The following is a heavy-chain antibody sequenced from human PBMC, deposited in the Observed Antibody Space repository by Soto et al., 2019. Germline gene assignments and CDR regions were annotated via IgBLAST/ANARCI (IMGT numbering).Heavy chain of an antibody. D-gene: IGHD2-15*01. V-gene: IGHV4-59*01. Sequence: PSETLSLTCTVSGGSIRKVYWSWIRQAPGKGLEWIGFIFHSGNAKYNPSLKSRVTISVDTSKNQFSLSLDSVTAADTAVYFCARAHAPTLPFDYWGQGTLVTVSS. CDR1: GGSIRKVY. CDR2: IFHSGNA. CDR3: ARAHAPTLPFDY. J-gene: IGHJ4*01.